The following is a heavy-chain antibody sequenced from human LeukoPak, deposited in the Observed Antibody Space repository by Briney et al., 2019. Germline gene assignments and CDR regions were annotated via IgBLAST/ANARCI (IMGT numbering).Heavy chain of an antibody. V-gene: IGHV3-43*02. Sequence: AGGSLRLSCAASGFPFNGYAMDWVRQAPGRGLEWVSLISGDGGSTYYADSVKGRFTISRDNSKNSLYLQMNSLRTEDTALYYCAKDLASVYDAFNVWGQGTMVTVSS. CDR3: AKDLASVYDAFNV. CDR2: ISGDGGST. CDR1: GFPFNGYA. J-gene: IGHJ3*01.